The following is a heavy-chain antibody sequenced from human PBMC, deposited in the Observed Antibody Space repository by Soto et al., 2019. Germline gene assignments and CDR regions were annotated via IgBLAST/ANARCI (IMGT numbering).Heavy chain of an antibody. CDR3: AKDYFDTIFGVVDDAFDI. CDR1: GFTFSSYG. V-gene: IGHV3-30*18. J-gene: IGHJ3*02. Sequence: QVQLVESGGGVVQPGRSLRLSCAASGFTFSSYGMHWVRQAPGKGLEWVAVISYDGSNKYYADSVKGRFTISRDNSKNTLYLQMNSLRAEDTAVYYCAKDYFDTIFGVVDDAFDIWGQGTMVTVSS. CDR2: ISYDGSNK. D-gene: IGHD3-3*01.